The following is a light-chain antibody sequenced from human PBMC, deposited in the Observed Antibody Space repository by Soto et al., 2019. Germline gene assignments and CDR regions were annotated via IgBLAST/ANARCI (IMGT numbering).Light chain of an antibody. Sequence: GDRVTITCRASQSMNDWLAWYQQKPGKAPKVLIYDASSLQSGVPSRFSGSGSGTEFTLTIDSLQPDDVATYYCLRYNAFSQTFGQGTTVEI. CDR1: QSMNDW. CDR2: DAS. J-gene: IGKJ1*01. CDR3: LRYNAFSQT. V-gene: IGKV1-5*01.